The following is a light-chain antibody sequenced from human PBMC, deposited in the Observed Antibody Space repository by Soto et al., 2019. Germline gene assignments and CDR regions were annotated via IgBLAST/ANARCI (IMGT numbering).Light chain of an antibody. V-gene: IGLV2-14*01. CDR2: DVS. CDR3: SSYTSSSTLLYV. J-gene: IGLJ1*01. CDR1: SSDVGGYNY. Sequence: QSALTQPASVSGSPGQSITISCTGTSSDVGGYNYVSWYQQHPGKAPKLMIYDVSNRPSGVSNRFSGSKSGKTASLTISGLQAEDEADYYCSSYTSSSTLLYVFGTGNKVTVL.